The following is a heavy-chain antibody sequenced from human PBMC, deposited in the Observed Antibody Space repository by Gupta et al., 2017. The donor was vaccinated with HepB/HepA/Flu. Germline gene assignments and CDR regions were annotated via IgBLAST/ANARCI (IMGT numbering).Heavy chain of an antibody. J-gene: IGHJ4*02. CDR3: ASHDYSGDS. Sequence: QVQLVESGGGVVQPGRSLRLSCVASGFTFNTYAMYWVRQAPGKGLEWVALISYDGGNKYYADSVTGRFTISRDNSKNTLYLQMNSLRGEDTAVYYCASHDYSGDSRGQGTVVTVSS. D-gene: IGHD4-11*01. CDR2: ISYDGGNK. V-gene: IGHV3-30-3*01. CDR1: GFTFNTYA.